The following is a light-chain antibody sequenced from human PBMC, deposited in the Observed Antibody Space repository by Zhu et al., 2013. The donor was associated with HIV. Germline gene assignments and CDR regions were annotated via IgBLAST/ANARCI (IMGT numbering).Light chain of an antibody. V-gene: IGKV4-1*01. CDR2: WAS. CDR3: QQYYSTPVT. CDR1: QSVLYSSSNKKY. J-gene: IGKJ3*01. Sequence: DIVMTQSPDSLAVSLGERATINCKSSQSVLYSSSNKKYLAWYQQKPGQPPKLLIDWASTRESGVPDRFSGSGSGTNFTLTISSLQAEDVAVYYCQQYYSTPVTFGPGTKVEIK.